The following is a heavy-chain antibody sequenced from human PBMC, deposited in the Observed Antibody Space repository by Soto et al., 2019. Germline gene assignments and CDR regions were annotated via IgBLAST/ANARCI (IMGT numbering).Heavy chain of an antibody. CDR1: GFTFSSYA. Sequence: EVQLLESGGGLVQPGGSLRLSCAASGFTFSSYAMSWVRQAPGKGLEWVSAISGSGVSSYYADSVKGRFTISRDNSKNTLYLQMDSLRAEDTALYYCAKDHTAMVTDYWGQGTLVTVSS. J-gene: IGHJ4*02. CDR3: AKDHTAMVTDY. CDR2: ISGSGVSS. D-gene: IGHD5-18*01. V-gene: IGHV3-23*01.